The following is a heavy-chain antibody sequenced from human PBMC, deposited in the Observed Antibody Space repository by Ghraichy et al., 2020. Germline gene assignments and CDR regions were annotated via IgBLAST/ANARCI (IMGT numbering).Heavy chain of an antibody. D-gene: IGHD2-2*01. J-gene: IGHJ6*02. Sequence: GGSLRLSCAASGFTVSSNYMSWVRQAPGKGLEWVSVIYSGGSTYYADSVKGRFTISRDNSKNTLYLQMNSLRAEDTAVYYCARGYCSSTSCYEDYYGMDVWGQGTTVTVSS. CDR2: IYSGGST. CDR1: GFTVSSNY. V-gene: IGHV3-53*01. CDR3: ARGYCSSTSCYEDYYGMDV.